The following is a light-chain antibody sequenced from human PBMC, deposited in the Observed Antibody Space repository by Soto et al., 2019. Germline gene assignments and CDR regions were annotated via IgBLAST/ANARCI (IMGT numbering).Light chain of an antibody. CDR2: KAS. CDR3: QQHNSYPPLT. J-gene: IGKJ4*01. V-gene: IGKV1-5*03. Sequence: DIQMTQSPSTLSASVGDRVTITCRASQSISSWLAWYQQKPGKAPKLLIYKASSLESGVPSRFSGSGSGTEFTLTISSLQPDDFATYYCQQHNSYPPLTFGGGTKVEIK. CDR1: QSISSW.